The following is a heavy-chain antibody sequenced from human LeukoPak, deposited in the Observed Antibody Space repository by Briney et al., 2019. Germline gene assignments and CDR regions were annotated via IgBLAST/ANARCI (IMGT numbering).Heavy chain of an antibody. J-gene: IGHJ4*02. V-gene: IGHV3-21*01. CDR2: ISSSSSYI. CDR1: GFTFSSYS. CDR3: ARGVDGYNWNDAGFDY. Sequence: GGSLRLSCAASGFTFSSYSMNWVRQAPGKGLEWVSSISSSSSYIYYADSVKGRFTISRDNAKNSLYLQMNSLRAEDTAVYYCARGVDGYNWNDAGFDYWGQGTLVTVSS. D-gene: IGHD1-20*01.